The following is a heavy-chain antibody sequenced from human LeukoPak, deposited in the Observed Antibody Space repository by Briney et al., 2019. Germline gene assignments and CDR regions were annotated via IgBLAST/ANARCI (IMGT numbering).Heavy chain of an antibody. CDR1: GGSISGYF. D-gene: IGHD5-12*01. V-gene: IGHV4-4*07. Sequence: PSETLSLTCTVSGGSISGYFWSWIRQPAGKGLEWIGRIYSSGGNNYNPSLKSRVTMSLGTSKNHLSLNLSSVTAADTAVYYCAREPTSGREPTSGRPLDYWGQGTLVTVSS. CDR3: AREPTSGREPTSGRPLDY. J-gene: IGHJ4*02. CDR2: IYSSGGN.